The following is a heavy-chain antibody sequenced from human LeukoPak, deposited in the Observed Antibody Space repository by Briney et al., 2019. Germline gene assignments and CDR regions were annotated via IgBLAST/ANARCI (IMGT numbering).Heavy chain of an antibody. J-gene: IGHJ4*02. CDR1: GFTFDDYS. V-gene: IGHV3-20*04. CDR3: ARSRHSYDSSGFPHY. Sequence: PGGSLRLSCAASGFTFDDYSMTWVRQAPGKGLEWVSGINRNGGSTGYADSVKGRFTISRDSAKNSLYLQMNSLRAEDTALYYCARSRHSYDSSGFPHYWGQGTLVTVSS. CDR2: INRNGGST. D-gene: IGHD3-22*01.